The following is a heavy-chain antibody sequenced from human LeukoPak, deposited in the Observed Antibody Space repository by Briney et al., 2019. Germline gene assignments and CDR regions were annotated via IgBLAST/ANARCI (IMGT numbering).Heavy chain of an antibody. D-gene: IGHD2/OR15-2a*01. CDR3: ARFRGGGSTIFLGFDY. Sequence: PSETLSLTCTVSGGSISSSSYYWGWIRQPPGKGLEWIGSMYYSGSTYYNPSLKSRVTISVDTSKNQFSLKLSSVTAADTAVYYCARFRGGGSTIFLGFDYWGQGTLVTVSS. CDR2: MYYSGST. V-gene: IGHV4-39*01. CDR1: GGSISSSSYY. J-gene: IGHJ4*02.